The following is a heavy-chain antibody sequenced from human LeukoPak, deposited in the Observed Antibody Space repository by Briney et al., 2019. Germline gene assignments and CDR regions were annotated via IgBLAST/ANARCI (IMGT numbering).Heavy chain of an antibody. CDR2: ISSSGKRGSTI. Sequence: GGSLRLSCAASGFTLSTSEVNWVRQAPGKGLEWVSFISSSGKRGSTIYYADSVKGRFTISRDNSKDTLHLQMNNLRDEDTAVYYCAKAISPSDLWSGPWGQGTLVSVSS. CDR1: GFTLSTSE. CDR3: AKAISPSDLWSGP. V-gene: IGHV3-48*03. D-gene: IGHD3-3*01. J-gene: IGHJ5*02.